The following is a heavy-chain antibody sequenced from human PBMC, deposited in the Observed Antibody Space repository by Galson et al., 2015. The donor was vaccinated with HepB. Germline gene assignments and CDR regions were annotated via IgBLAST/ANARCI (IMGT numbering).Heavy chain of an antibody. CDR1: GGSISSGSYY. CDR2: IYTSGST. Sequence: TLSLTCTVSGGSISSGSYYWSWIRQPAGKGLEWIGRIYTSGSTNYNPSLKSRVTMSVDTSKNQFSLKLSSVTAADTAVYYCARATTHYYGSGSYTYNWFDPWGQGTLVTVSS. D-gene: IGHD3-10*01. V-gene: IGHV4-61*02. CDR3: ARATTHYYGSGSYTYNWFDP. J-gene: IGHJ5*02.